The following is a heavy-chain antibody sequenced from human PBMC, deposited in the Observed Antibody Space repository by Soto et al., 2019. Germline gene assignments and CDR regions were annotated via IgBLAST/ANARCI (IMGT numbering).Heavy chain of an antibody. D-gene: IGHD6-19*01. CDR1: GFTFSSYG. V-gene: IGHV3-30*18. CDR3: VKDGSSGWPYYYGMDV. J-gene: IGHJ6*02. CDR2: ISYDGSNK. Sequence: QVQLVESGGGVVQPRRSLRLSCAASGFTFSSYGMHWVRQAPGKGLEWVAVISYDGSNKYYADSLKGRFTVSRDNSMNTLYLQMSSLRAEDTAVYYCVKDGSSGWPYYYGMDVWGQGTTVTVSS.